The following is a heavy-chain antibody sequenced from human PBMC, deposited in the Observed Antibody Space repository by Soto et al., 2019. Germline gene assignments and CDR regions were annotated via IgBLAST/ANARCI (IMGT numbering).Heavy chain of an antibody. J-gene: IGHJ6*02. CDR3: ARVVRDIVVVPAATYGGYYYYGMDV. V-gene: IGHV4-59*01. CDR1: CGSISSYY. CDR2: IYYSGST. D-gene: IGHD2-2*01. Sequence: SETLSLTCTVSCGSISSYYWSWIRQPPGKGLEGIGYIYYSGSTNYNPSLKSRVTISVDTSKNQFSLKLSSVTAADTAVYYCARVVRDIVVVPAATYGGYYYYGMDVWGQGTTVTVSS.